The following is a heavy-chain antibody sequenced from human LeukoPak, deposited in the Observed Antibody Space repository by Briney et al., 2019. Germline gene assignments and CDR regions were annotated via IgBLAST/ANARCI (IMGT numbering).Heavy chain of an antibody. J-gene: IGHJ6*02. CDR2: ISGSSGST. CDR1: GFTFSSYA. V-gene: IGHV3-23*01. CDR3: ARALYYYGMDV. Sequence: PGGSLRLSCAASGFTFSSYAMSWVRQAPGKGLEWVSAISGSSGSTYYADSVKGRFTISRDNAKNSLYLQMNSLRAEDTAVYYCARALYYYGMDVWGQGTTVTVSS.